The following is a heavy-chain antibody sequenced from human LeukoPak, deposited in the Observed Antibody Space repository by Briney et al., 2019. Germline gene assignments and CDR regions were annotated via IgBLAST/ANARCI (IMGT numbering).Heavy chain of an antibody. CDR2: ISSDGNGT. Sequence: PGGSLRLSCAASGFTFSSYWMHWVRQAPGKGLVWVSRISSDGNGTSYADPVKGRFTISRDNAKNMSYLQMNSLRAEDTAVYYCAKPILPRDYDLDYWGQGTLVTVSS. CDR3: AKPILPRDYDLDY. D-gene: IGHD3-3*01. V-gene: IGHV3-74*01. CDR1: GFTFSSYW. J-gene: IGHJ4*02.